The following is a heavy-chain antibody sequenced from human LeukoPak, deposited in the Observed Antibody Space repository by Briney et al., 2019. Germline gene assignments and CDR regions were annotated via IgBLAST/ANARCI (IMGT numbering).Heavy chain of an antibody. CDR3: ARDRDYDFWSGYYLGHYYYYYMDV. D-gene: IGHD3-3*01. J-gene: IGHJ6*03. Sequence: GALRLSCAASGFTFSSYSMNWVRQAPGKGPEWVSSISSSSSYIYYADSVKGRFTISRDNAKNSLYLQMNSLRAEDTAVYYCARDRDYDFWSGYYLGHYYYYYMDVWGKGTTVTVSS. CDR2: ISSSSSYI. V-gene: IGHV3-21*01. CDR1: GFTFSSYS.